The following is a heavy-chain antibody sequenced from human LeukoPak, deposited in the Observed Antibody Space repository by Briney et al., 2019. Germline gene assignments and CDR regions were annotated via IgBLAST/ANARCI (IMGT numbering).Heavy chain of an antibody. CDR3: ARAILGDFRTNWFDP. CDR1: GYSLSSGYY. J-gene: IGHJ5*02. CDR2: IYHSGST. Sequence: SETLSLTCTVSGYSLSSGYYWGWIRQPPGKGLEWIGSIYHSGSTYYNPSLKSRVTISVDTSKNQFSLKLSSVTAADTAVYYCARAILGDFRTNWFDPWGQGTLVTVSS. D-gene: IGHD2-21*02. V-gene: IGHV4-38-2*02.